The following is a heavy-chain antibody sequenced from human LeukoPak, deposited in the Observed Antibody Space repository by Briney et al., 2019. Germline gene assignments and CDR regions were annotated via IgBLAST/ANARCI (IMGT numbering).Heavy chain of an antibody. CDR2: ISGSGGST. CDR3: ARVYFDSSGYLGNY. V-gene: IGHV3-23*01. CDR1: GFTFRSYA. D-gene: IGHD3-22*01. Sequence: PGGSLRLSCAASGFTFRSYAMSWARQAPGKGLEWVSAISGSGGSTYYADSVKGRFTISRDNSKNTLYVQMNSLRAEDTAVYYCARVYFDSSGYLGNYWGQGTLVTVSS. J-gene: IGHJ4*02.